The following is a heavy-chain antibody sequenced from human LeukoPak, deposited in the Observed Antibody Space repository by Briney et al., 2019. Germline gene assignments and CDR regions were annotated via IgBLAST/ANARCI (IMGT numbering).Heavy chain of an antibody. V-gene: IGHV1-18*01. D-gene: IGHD3-9*01. Sequence: ASVKVSCKASGYTFTGYAISWVRQAPGQGLEWMGWISAYNGNTNYAQKLQGRVTMTTDTSTSTAYMELRSLRSDDTAVYYCARDHYDILTGYNPRVGYFDYWGQGTLVTVSS. CDR3: ARDHYDILTGYNPRVGYFDY. CDR1: GYTFTGYA. CDR2: ISAYNGNT. J-gene: IGHJ4*02.